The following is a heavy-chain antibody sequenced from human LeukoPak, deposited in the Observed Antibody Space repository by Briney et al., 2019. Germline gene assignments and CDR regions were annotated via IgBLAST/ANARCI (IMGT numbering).Heavy chain of an antibody. D-gene: IGHD4-17*01. J-gene: IGHJ4*02. Sequence: PSETLSLTCTVSGGSITSYYWSWIRQPAGKGLEWIGRIHTTGSTNYNPSLKSRVTMSVDTSKNQFSLKLISVTAADTAVYYCASTPNDYGDYYFDYWGQGTLVTVSS. V-gene: IGHV4-4*07. CDR1: GGSITSYY. CDR2: IHTTGST. CDR3: ASTPNDYGDYYFDY.